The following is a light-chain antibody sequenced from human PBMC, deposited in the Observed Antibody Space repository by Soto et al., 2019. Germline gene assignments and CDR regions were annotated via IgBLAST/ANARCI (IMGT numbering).Light chain of an antibody. V-gene: IGKV3-15*01. Sequence: EVVMTQSPATLSVFPGERVTLSCRASHGVSTSLAWYQQKPGQAPRLLIYSASTRATDIPARFSGSGSGTEFTLTINSLESEDFAVYYCQQYIHGYTFGQGTKLEIK. CDR3: QQYIHGYT. J-gene: IGKJ2*01. CDR1: HGVSTS. CDR2: SAS.